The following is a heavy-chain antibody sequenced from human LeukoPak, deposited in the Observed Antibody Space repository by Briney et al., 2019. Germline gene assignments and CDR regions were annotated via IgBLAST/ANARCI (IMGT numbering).Heavy chain of an antibody. CDR2: IYPGDSDA. J-gene: IGHJ3*02. D-gene: IGHD3-10*01. Sequence: GESLKISCKGSGYSFTNYWIAWVRQMPGQGLEWMAIIYPGDSDARYSPSFQGQVTISVDKSISTTYLRWSSLKASDTAMYYCARPGCGFGEPKRDHDTFDIWGQGTMVTVPS. V-gene: IGHV5-51*01. CDR3: ARPGCGFGEPKRDHDTFDI. CDR1: GYSFTNYW.